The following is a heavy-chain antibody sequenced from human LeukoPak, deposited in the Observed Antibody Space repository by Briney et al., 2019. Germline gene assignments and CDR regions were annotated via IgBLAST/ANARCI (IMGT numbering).Heavy chain of an antibody. Sequence: SVKVSCKASGGTFSSYAISWVRQAPGQGLEWVGGIILIFGTANYAQKFQGRVTITANESTNTAYMELSSLRSEDTAVYYCARGEVPPHYFDYWGQGTLVTVSS. CDR1: GGTFSSYA. CDR2: IILIFGTA. J-gene: IGHJ4*02. CDR3: ARGEVPPHYFDY. V-gene: IGHV1-69*01.